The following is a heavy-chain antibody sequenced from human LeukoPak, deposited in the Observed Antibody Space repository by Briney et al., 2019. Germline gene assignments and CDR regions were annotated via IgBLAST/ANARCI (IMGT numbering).Heavy chain of an antibody. D-gene: IGHD2-2*01. J-gene: IGHJ4*02. CDR2: VTSNDYI. Sequence: GGSLRLSRAASGFTFSSYSMNGVRGAPGKGLGWGSSVTSNDYIFYADSMKGRFTISRDNAKNSLFLQMNSLRADDTAVYYCARHPYCSSTTCYGIDYWGQGTLVAVSS. V-gene: IGHV3-21*01. CDR1: GFTFSSYS. CDR3: ARHPYCSSTTCYGIDY.